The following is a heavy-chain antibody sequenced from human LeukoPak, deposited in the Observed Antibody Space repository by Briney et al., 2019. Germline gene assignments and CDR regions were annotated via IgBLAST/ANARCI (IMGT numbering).Heavy chain of an antibody. V-gene: IGHV3-11*04. CDR2: ISGRDDTT. CDR3: ARGKRSSGWYYYYYYMDV. D-gene: IGHD6-19*01. Sequence: GGSLRLSCAASGFTFSNYYMTWIRQSPGKGLEWVSYISGRDDTTYYADSVKGRFTISRDNSKNTLYLQMNSLRAEDTAVYYCARGKRSSGWYYYYYYMDVWGKGTTVTVSS. J-gene: IGHJ6*03. CDR1: GFTFSNYY.